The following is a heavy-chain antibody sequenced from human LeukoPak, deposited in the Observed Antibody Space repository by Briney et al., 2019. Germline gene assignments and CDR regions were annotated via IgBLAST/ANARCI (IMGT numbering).Heavy chain of an antibody. J-gene: IGHJ5*02. CDR2: INHSGST. D-gene: IGHD2-15*01. V-gene: IGHV4-39*01. Sequence: SETLSLTCTVSGGSISSSSYYWRWIRQPPGKGLEWIGEINHSGSTNYNPSLKSRVTISVDTSKNQFSLKLSSVTAADTAVYYCARQGPFSIVVVVAAMSVRGSWFDPWGQGTLVTVSS. CDR1: GGSISSSSYY. CDR3: ARQGPFSIVVVVAAMSVRGSWFDP.